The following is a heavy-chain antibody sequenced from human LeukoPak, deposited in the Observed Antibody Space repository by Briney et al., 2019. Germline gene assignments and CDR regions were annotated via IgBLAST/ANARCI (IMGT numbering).Heavy chain of an antibody. CDR2: ISAYNGNT. CDR1: GYTFTSYG. J-gene: IGHJ4*02. Sequence: ASVKVSCKASGYTFTSYGISWVRQAPGQGLEWRGWISAYNGNTNYEQKLQGRVTMTTDASTSTAYMELRSLRSDDPAVYYCARVEAYSGSYYVYWGQGTLVTVSS. D-gene: IGHD1-26*01. V-gene: IGHV1-18*01. CDR3: ARVEAYSGSYYVY.